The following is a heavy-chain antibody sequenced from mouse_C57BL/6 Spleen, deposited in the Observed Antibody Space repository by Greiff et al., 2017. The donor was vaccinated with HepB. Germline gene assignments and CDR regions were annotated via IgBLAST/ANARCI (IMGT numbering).Heavy chain of an antibody. CDR2: IDPENGDT. J-gene: IGHJ4*01. CDR1: GFNIKDDY. V-gene: IGHV14-4*01. Sequence: EVQLQQSGAELVRPGASVKLSCTASGFNIKDDYMHWVKQRPEQGLEWIGWIDPENGDTEYASKFQGKATITADTSSNTAYLQLSSLTSEDTAVYYCTTGITTVGAMDYWGQGTSVTVSS. CDR3: TTGITTVGAMDY. D-gene: IGHD1-1*01.